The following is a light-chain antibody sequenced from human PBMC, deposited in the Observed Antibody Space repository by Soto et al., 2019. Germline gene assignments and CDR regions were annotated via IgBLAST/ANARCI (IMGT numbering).Light chain of an antibody. J-gene: IGKJ1*01. Sequence: IRRTQAPSVLDKSTVDRGTITFLASQDIGRYVAWYQQKPGKGTKLLIYAASTLQSGVPSRFTGSGSGTDFTLSISYLQSEDLATYHCQQYYSYPWTVGHGPTV. CDR3: QQYYSYPWT. CDR1: QDIGRY. V-gene: IGKV1-8*01. CDR2: AAS.